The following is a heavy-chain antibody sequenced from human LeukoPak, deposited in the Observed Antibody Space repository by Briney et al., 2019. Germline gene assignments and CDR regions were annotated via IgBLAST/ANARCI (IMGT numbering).Heavy chain of an antibody. V-gene: IGHV1-18*01. D-gene: IGHD6-6*01. CDR2: ISAYNGNT. J-gene: IGHJ4*02. Sequence: ASVKVSCKASGYTFTSYGISWVRQAPGQGLEWMGWISAYNGNTNYAQKLQGRVTMTTDTSISTAYMELSRLRSDDTAVYYCAKAPPRLNSGSYYLFDYWGQGTLVTVSS. CDR3: AKAPPRLNSGSYYLFDY. CDR1: GYTFTSYG.